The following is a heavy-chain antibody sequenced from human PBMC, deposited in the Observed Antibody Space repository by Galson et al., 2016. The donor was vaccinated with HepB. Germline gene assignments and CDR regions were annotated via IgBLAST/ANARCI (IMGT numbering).Heavy chain of an antibody. J-gene: IGHJ4*02. CDR1: GFTFSDYY. Sequence: SLRLSCAASGFTFSDYYMSWIRQAPGKGLEWVSYTTSSGSTIYYADSVKGRFTISRDNAKNSLYLQMKSLRAEDTAVYYCASSPNDYSNHFDYWGQGTLVTVSS. CDR3: ASSPNDYSNHFDY. V-gene: IGHV3-11*01. D-gene: IGHD4-11*01. CDR2: TTSSGSTI.